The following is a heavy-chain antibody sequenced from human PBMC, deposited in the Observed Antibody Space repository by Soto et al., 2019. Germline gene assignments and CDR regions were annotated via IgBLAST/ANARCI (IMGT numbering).Heavy chain of an antibody. J-gene: IGHJ4*02. D-gene: IGHD4-17*01. CDR2: MNPNSGNT. Sequence: GASVKVSCKASGGTFSSYAISWVRQATGQGLEWMGWMNPNSGNTGYAQKFQGRVTMTRNTSISTAYMELSSLRSEDTAVYYCARGSGYGDYELGYWGQGTLVTVSS. CDR1: GGTFSSYA. CDR3: ARGSGYGDYELGY. V-gene: IGHV1-8*02.